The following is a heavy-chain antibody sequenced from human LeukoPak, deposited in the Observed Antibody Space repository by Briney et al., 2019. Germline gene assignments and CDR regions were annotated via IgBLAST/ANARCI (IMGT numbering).Heavy chain of an antibody. D-gene: IGHD6-13*01. J-gene: IGHJ5*02. V-gene: IGHV4-34*01. CDR3: ARAPGAAAGTGWFDP. Sequence: SETLSLTCAVYGGSFSGYYWSWIRQPPGKGLEWIGEINHSGSTNYNPSLKSRVTISVDTSKNQFSLKLSSVTAADTAVYYCARAPGAAAGTGWFDPWGQGTLVTVSS. CDR2: INHSGST. CDR1: GGSFSGYY.